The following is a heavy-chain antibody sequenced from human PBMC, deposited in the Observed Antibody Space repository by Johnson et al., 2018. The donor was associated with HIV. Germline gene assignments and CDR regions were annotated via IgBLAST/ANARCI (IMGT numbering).Heavy chain of an antibody. Sequence: MLLVESGGGVVQPGRSLRLSCAASGFTFSSYWMSWVRQAPGKGLEWVANIKQDGSEKYYVDSVKGRFTISRDNSKNTVDLQMNSLRVEDTAVYYCARDQVVEMATIIGDDAFDIWGQGTMVTVSS. CDR2: IKQDGSEK. V-gene: IGHV3-7*01. D-gene: IGHD5-24*01. J-gene: IGHJ3*02. CDR1: GFTFSSYW. CDR3: ARDQVVEMATIIGDDAFDI.